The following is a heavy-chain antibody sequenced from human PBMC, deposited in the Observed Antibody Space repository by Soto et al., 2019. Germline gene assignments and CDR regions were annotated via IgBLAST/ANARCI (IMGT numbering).Heavy chain of an antibody. CDR3: AKALSIAAFFDS. Sequence: XGSLLLSCEASGFRFGSYGMHGVRQAPGKGLEWVTFISYDGSNTYYADSVKGRFTISRDNSKNTLYLQMNTLRVEDTAVYYCAKALSIAAFFDSWGQGTLVTVSS. V-gene: IGHV3-30*18. CDR2: ISYDGSNT. CDR1: GFRFGSYG. J-gene: IGHJ4*02. D-gene: IGHD3-3*02.